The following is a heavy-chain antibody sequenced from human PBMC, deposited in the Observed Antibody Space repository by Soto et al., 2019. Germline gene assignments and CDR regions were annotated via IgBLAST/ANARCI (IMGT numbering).Heavy chain of an antibody. D-gene: IGHD1-1*01. CDR2: IYWDDDK. Sequence: QVSWEESGPTRLKPTQTLTLTCTFSGFSLATSGVGVGWVRQPPGKALERLALIYWDDDKRYSPSLRSRLTVTKDTSRNQVVLTITNMDPVDTATYYCAHRVGLQGNWNGGYFDFWGQGALVTVSS. J-gene: IGHJ4*02. V-gene: IGHV2-5*02. CDR1: GFSLATSGVG. CDR3: AHRVGLQGNWNGGYFDF.